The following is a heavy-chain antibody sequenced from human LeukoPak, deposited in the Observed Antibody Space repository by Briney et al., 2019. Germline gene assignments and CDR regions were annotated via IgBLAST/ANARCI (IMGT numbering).Heavy chain of an antibody. CDR2: IWYDGSNK. J-gene: IGHJ4*02. Sequence: GGSLRLSCAASGFTFSNYGMHWVRQAPGEGLEWVAVIWYDGSNKYYGDSVKGRFTIFRDNSKNTLYLQMNSLRAEDTAVYYCTRGWVIVVAERRYFDYWGQGTLVTVPS. V-gene: IGHV3-33*01. CDR3: TRGWVIVVAERRYFDY. D-gene: IGHD3-22*01. CDR1: GFTFSNYG.